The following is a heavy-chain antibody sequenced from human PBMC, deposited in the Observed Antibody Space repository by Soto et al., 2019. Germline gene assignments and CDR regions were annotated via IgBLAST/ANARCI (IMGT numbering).Heavy chain of an antibody. D-gene: IGHD5-12*01. CDR3: ARDGDSGYDRYYYYGMDV. CDR1: VGTFSSYS. V-gene: IGHV1-69*13. CDR2: IIPIFGTA. Sequence: SVKVSSKASVGTFSSYSICWVRHSPGQENEWMGGIIPIFGTANYAQKFQGRVTITADECTSTAYMELSSLRSEDTAVYYCARDGDSGYDRYYYYGMDVWGQGTTVTVSS. J-gene: IGHJ6*02.